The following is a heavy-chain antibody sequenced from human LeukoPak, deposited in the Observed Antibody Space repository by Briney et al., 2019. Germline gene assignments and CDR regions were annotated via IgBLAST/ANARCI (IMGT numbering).Heavy chain of an antibody. Sequence: GGSLRLSCAAWGFTFSSYAMSWVRQAPGKGVEWVSAMSGSGGSTYYADSVKGRFTISRDNSKNTLYLQMNSLRAEDTAVYYCANLPIPYDFWSGYWAPDYWGQGTLVTVSS. D-gene: IGHD3-3*01. CDR2: MSGSGGST. J-gene: IGHJ4*02. V-gene: IGHV3-23*01. CDR1: GFTFSSYA. CDR3: ANLPIPYDFWSGYWAPDY.